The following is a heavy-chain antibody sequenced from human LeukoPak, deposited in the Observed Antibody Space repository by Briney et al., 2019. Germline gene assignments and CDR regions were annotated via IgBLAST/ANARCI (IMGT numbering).Heavy chain of an antibody. D-gene: IGHD5-12*01. V-gene: IGHV3-20*04. CDR1: GFTFDDYG. Sequence: PGGSLRLSCAASGFTFDDYGMSWVRQAPGKGLEWVSGINWNGGSTGYADSVKGRFTISRDNAKNSLYLQMNSLRAEDTALYYCARESHSGYGDWFDPWGQGTLVTVSS. J-gene: IGHJ5*02. CDR2: INWNGGST. CDR3: ARESHSGYGDWFDP.